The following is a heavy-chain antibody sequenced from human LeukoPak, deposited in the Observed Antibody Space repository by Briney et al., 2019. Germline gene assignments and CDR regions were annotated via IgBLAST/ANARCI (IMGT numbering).Heavy chain of an antibody. V-gene: IGHV3-23*01. J-gene: IGHJ4*02. Sequence: GGSLRLSCAASGFTFSTYAMSWVRQAPGKGLEWVSTISGRGDSTYYADSVKGRFSISRDNSKNTLYLQMNSLRAEDTAVYYCARGPGYAIYYFDYWGQGTLVTVSS. CDR3: ARGPGYAIYYFDY. CDR1: GFTFSTYA. CDR2: ISGRGDST. D-gene: IGHD3-9*01.